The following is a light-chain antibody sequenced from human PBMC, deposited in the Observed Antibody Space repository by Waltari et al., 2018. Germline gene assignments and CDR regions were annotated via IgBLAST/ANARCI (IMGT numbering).Light chain of an antibody. J-gene: IGKJ4*01. CDR3: QQGYSTPFT. V-gene: IGKV1-39*01. CDR1: QSISNY. Sequence: DIQMTQSPSSLSASIVDRVTITCRASQSISNYLNWYQHKLGKAAQFLIDSATSLNSGVPSRFSSSGSGTEFTLTISSLQPEDFATYYCQQGYSTPFTFGGGTKVEIK. CDR2: SAT.